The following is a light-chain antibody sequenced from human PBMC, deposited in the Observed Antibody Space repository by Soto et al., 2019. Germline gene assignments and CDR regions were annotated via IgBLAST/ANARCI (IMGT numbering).Light chain of an antibody. J-gene: IGKJ1*01. Sequence: DIVLTQSPATLSLSPGERATLSCRASRSVRNYLAWYQQKPGQAPRLLIYGASTRATGIPARFSGSGSGTDFTLTISSLQSEDLAVYYCHQYNNWRTFGQGTKVDIK. CDR3: HQYNNWRT. V-gene: IGKV3-15*01. CDR1: RSVRNY. CDR2: GAS.